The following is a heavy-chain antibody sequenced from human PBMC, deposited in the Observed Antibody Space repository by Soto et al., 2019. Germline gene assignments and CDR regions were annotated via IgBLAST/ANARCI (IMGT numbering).Heavy chain of an antibody. Sequence: ASANVSFKASGYTFTSYCISWVRQAPGQGLECMGWISAYNGNTNYAQKLQGRVTMTTDTSTSTAYTELRSLRSDDTAVYYCARDWRRDGYNRRLGDPYYFDYWGQGTLVTVSS. CDR3: ARDWRRDGYNRRLGDPYYFDY. CDR2: ISAYNGNT. D-gene: IGHD3-16*01. V-gene: IGHV1-18*04. CDR1: GYTFTSYC. J-gene: IGHJ4*02.